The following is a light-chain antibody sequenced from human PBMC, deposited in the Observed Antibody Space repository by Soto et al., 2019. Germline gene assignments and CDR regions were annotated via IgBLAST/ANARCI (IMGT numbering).Light chain of an antibody. CDR3: QQDHSYPFA. CDR1: HVMSYY. CDR2: AAS. J-gene: IGKJ3*01. V-gene: IGKV1-16*02. Sequence: DIQMTQSPSSLSASVGDRVTITSRASHVMSYYLSWFQQKPGKAPKSLIYAASSLHRGAPSKFSGSGSVTDFTLTISSLQPEVLATYYCQQDHSYPFAFGPGTKVHIK.